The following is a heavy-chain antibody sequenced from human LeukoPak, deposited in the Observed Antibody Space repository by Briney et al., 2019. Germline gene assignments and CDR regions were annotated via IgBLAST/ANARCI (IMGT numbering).Heavy chain of an antibody. Sequence: PGGSLRLSCAASGFTFSSYSMNWVRQAPGKGLEWVSSISSGSSYIYYADSVKGRFTISRDNAKNSLYLQINSLRAEDTAVYYCARGDYYGSGTPGYWGQGTLVTVSS. CDR3: ARGDYYGSGTPGY. CDR2: ISSGSSYI. CDR1: GFTFSSYS. D-gene: IGHD3-10*01. J-gene: IGHJ4*02. V-gene: IGHV3-21*01.